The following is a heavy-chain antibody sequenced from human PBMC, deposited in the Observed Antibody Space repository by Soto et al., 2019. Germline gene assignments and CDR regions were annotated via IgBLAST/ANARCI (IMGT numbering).Heavy chain of an antibody. CDR2: IWYDGSNK. V-gene: IGHV3-33*08. J-gene: IGHJ4*02. D-gene: IGHD2-15*01. Sequence: PGGSMRLSCAASGFTFRSYGVHWVSQAQGKGLEWVAVIWYDGSNKYYADSVKGRFTISRDNSKNTLYLQMNSLRAEDTAVYYCARDLGCSGGSCYRPYFDYWGQGTLVTVSS. CDR1: GFTFRSYG. CDR3: ARDLGCSGGSCYRPYFDY.